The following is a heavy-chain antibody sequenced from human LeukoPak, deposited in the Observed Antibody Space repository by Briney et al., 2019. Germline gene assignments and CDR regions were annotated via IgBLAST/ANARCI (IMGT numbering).Heavy chain of an antibody. V-gene: IGHV3-74*01. CDR3: TRAISIN. CDR2: FNGDGSIT. J-gene: IGHJ4*02. CDR1: GFTFSTYW. Sequence: GGSLRLSCAASGFTFSTYWMHWVRQVPGKGLVWVSRFNGDGSITNYADVVKGRFTISRDNAKNTLYLQMNNLRAEDTAVYYCTRAISINWGQGTLVTVSS. D-gene: IGHD3-3*01.